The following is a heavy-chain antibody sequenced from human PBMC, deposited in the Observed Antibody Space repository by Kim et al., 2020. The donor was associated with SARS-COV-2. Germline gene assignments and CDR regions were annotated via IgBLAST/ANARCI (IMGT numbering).Heavy chain of an antibody. CDR2: ISGSGGST. J-gene: IGHJ4*02. CDR3: AKIGVYDFWSGYGELDY. Sequence: GGSLRLSCAASGFTFSSYAMSWVRQAPGKGLEWVSAISGSGGSTYYADSVKGRFTISRDNSTNTLYLQMNSLRAEDTAVYYCAKIGVYDFWSGYGELDYWGQGTLVTVSS. CDR1: GFTFSSYA. D-gene: IGHD3-3*01. V-gene: IGHV3-23*01.